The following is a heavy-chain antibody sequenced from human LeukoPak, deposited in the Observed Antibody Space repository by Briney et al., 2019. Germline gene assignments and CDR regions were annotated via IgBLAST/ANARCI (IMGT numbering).Heavy chain of an antibody. D-gene: IGHD3-22*01. CDR2: IKPDGSEK. CDR1: GFTFSAYW. CDR3: ARGDYYDSSGYSQYFQH. Sequence: GGSLRLSCSASGFTFSAYWMSWVRQAPGKGLEWVASIKPDGSEKYYVDSVKGRFTISRDNSKNTLYLQMNSLRAEDTAVYYCARGDYYDSSGYSQYFQHWGQGTLVTVSS. J-gene: IGHJ1*01. V-gene: IGHV3-7*02.